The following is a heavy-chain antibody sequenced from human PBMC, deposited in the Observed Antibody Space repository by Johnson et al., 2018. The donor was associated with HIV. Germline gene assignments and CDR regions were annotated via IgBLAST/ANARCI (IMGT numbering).Heavy chain of an antibody. J-gene: IGHJ3*02. CDR1: GFSFSAYA. CDR2: IQEDGSQI. CDR3: ARERSRGGYSGYDYGAFDI. D-gene: IGHD5-12*01. Sequence: MQLVESGGELIRPGASLKLSCTASGFSFSAYAMSWVRQAPGKGLEWVGNIQEDGSQIHYMDSVKGRFTISRDNAENSLYLQMTSLRGEDTAVYYCARERSRGGYSGYDYGAFDIWGQGTMVTVSS. V-gene: IGHV3-7*01.